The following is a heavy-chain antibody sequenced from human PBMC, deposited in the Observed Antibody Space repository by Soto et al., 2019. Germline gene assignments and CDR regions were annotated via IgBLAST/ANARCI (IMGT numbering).Heavy chain of an antibody. J-gene: IGHJ6*02. CDR1: GGSISSGGYY. V-gene: IGHV4-31*03. D-gene: IGHD3-3*01. CDR3: ARAVNYDFWSGPPAYGMDV. CDR2: IYYSGST. Sequence: QVQLQESGPGLVKPSQTLSLTCTVSGGSISSGGYYWSWIRQHPGKGLEWIGYIYYSGSTYYNPSLKSRVTISEDTSKNPFSLKLSSVTAADTAVYYCARAVNYDFWSGPPAYGMDVWGQGTTVTVSS.